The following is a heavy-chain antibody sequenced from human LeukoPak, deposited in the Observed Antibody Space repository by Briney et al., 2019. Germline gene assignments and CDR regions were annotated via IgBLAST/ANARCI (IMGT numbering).Heavy chain of an antibody. CDR1: GGSISSSNW. CDR3: ARADCGNYYGMDV. D-gene: IGHD2-15*01. Sequence: SETLSLTCAVSGGSISSSNWWSWVRQPPGKGLEWIGEIYHSGSTNYNPSLKSRVTISVDKSKNQFSLKLSSVTAADTAVYYCARADCGNYYGMDVWGQGTTVTVSS. J-gene: IGHJ6*02. CDR2: IYHSGST. V-gene: IGHV4-4*02.